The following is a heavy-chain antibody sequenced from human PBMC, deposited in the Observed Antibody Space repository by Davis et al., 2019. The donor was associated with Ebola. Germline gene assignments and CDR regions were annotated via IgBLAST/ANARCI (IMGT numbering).Heavy chain of an antibody. CDR3: ARNYGDYFANY. V-gene: IGHV3-48*03. CDR2: ISSSGSTI. D-gene: IGHD4-17*01. CDR1: GFTFSSYE. Sequence: GESLKISCAASGFTFSSYEMNWVRQAPGKGLEWVSYISSSGSTIYYADSVKGRFTISRDNAKNSLYLQMNSLRAEDTAIYYCARNYGDYFANYWGQGALVTVSS. J-gene: IGHJ4*02.